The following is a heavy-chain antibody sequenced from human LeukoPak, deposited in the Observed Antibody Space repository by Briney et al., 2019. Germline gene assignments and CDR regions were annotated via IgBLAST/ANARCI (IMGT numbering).Heavy chain of an antibody. CDR2: IYYSGST. D-gene: IGHD6-6*01. CDR3: ACSSSWHYYYGMDV. CDR1: GGSISSYY. J-gene: IGHJ6*02. V-gene: IGHV4-59*01. Sequence: SETLSLTCTVSGGSISSYYWSWIRQPPGKGLEWIGYIYYSGSTNYNPSLKSRVTISVDTSKNQFSLKLSSVAAADTAVYYCACSSSWHYYYGMDVWGQGTTVTVSS.